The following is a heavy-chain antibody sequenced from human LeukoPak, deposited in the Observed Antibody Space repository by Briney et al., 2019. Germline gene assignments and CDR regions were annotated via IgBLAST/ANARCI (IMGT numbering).Heavy chain of an antibody. CDR1: GFTFSRYS. CDR3: ARDKSNGYGDSRRSYWYFDL. J-gene: IGHJ2*01. Sequence: GGSLRLSCAPSGFTFSRYSMNWVRQAPGKGLEWVSSITSNGNSTYYAKTLKGRFTISRDNAKNSLYLQMNSLRAEDTAVYYCARDKSNGYGDSRRSYWYFDLWGRGTLVTVSS. V-gene: IGHV3-21*04. D-gene: IGHD4-17*01. CDR2: ITSNGNST.